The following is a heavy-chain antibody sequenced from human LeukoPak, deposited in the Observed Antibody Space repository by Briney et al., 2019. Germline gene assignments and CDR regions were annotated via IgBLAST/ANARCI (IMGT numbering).Heavy chain of an antibody. D-gene: IGHD2-21*02. Sequence: GRSLRLSCAASGFTFSSYAMHWVRQAPGKGLEWVAVISYDGSNEYYADSVKGRFTISRDNSKNTLYLQMNSLRAEDTAVYYCARPLAYCGGDCFGDYYYYGMDVWGQGTTVTVSS. J-gene: IGHJ6*02. CDR3: ARPLAYCGGDCFGDYYYYGMDV. CDR1: GFTFSSYA. V-gene: IGHV3-30-3*01. CDR2: ISYDGSNE.